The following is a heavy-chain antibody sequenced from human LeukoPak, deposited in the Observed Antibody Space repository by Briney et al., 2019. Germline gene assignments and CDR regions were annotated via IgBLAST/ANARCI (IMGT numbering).Heavy chain of an antibody. CDR2: IYYSGST. V-gene: IGHV4-59*08. CDR1: GGSISSYY. J-gene: IGHJ4*02. CDR3: ARSIVVVTGLNFDY. D-gene: IGHD2-21*02. Sequence: SETLSLTCTVSGGSISSYYWSWIRQPPGKGLEWVGYIYYSGSTNYNPSLKSRVTISVDTSKNQFSLKLSSVTAADTAVYYCARSIVVVTGLNFDYWGQGTLVTVSS.